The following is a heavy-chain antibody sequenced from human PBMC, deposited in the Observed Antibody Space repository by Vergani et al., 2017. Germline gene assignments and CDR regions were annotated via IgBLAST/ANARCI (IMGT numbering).Heavy chain of an antibody. V-gene: IGHV3-48*04. J-gene: IGHJ6*03. CDR2: ISSSSSTI. D-gene: IGHD2-8*01. Sequence: EVQLVESGGGLVQPGGSLRLSCAASGFTFSSYSMNWVRQAPGKGLEWVSYISSSSSTIYYADSVKGRFTISRDNAKNSLYLQMNSLRAEDTAVYYCARDPNANEGYYYYYYMDVWGKGTTVTVSS. CDR3: ARDPNANEGYYYYYYMDV. CDR1: GFTFSSYS.